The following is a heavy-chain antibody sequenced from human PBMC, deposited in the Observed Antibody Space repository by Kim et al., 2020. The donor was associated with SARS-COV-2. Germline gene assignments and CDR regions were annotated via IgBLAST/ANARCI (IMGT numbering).Heavy chain of an antibody. J-gene: IGHJ5*02. CDR3: AGTEDIVVVVAAHTYP. CDR1: GFTFSSYS. CDR2: ISSSSSYI. V-gene: IGHV3-21*01. D-gene: IGHD2-15*01. Sequence: GGSLRLSCAASGFTFSSYSMNWVRQAPGKGLEWVSSISSSSSYIYYADSVKGRFTISRDNAKNSLYLQMNSLRAEDTAVYYCAGTEDIVVVVAAHTYPWGQGTLVTVSS.